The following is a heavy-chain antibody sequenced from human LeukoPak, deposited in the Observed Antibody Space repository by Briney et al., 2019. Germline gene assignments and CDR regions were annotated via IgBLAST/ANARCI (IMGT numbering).Heavy chain of an antibody. Sequence: PGRSLRLSCAASGVTFSGYGMHCVRQAPGKGLEWVTGIAYDGSRKHYADSVKGRFTISRDNSRNTMDLQMNSLRVEDTAVYHCTRYDSSRFDPWGQGTLVIVSA. D-gene: IGHD3-3*01. J-gene: IGHJ5*02. CDR2: IAYDGSRK. CDR1: GVTFSGYG. CDR3: TRYDSSRFDP. V-gene: IGHV3-30*03.